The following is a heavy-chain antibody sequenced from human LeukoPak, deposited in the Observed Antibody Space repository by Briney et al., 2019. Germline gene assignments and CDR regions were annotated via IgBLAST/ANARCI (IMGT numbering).Heavy chain of an antibody. D-gene: IGHD3-10*01. J-gene: IGHJ4*02. Sequence: PGRSLTLSCAASVFTFSSYGMHWVRQAPGKGLEWVAVISYDGYNKYYADSVKGRFTISRDNSKNTLYLQMNSLRAEDTALYYCAKDFLERAYGSVSYPTSWGQGTLVTVSS. CDR3: AKDFLERAYGSVSYPTS. CDR1: VFTFSSYG. V-gene: IGHV3-30*18. CDR2: ISYDGYNK.